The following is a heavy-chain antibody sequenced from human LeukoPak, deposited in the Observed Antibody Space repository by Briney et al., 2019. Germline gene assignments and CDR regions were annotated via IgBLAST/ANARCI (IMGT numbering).Heavy chain of an antibody. CDR2: ITWDSGTT. D-gene: IGHD4-17*01. CDR3: AREPNDYGDPYYGMDV. J-gene: IGHJ6*02. V-gene: IGHV3-43*01. CDR1: GFTFDDYT. Sequence: GGSLRLSCAASGFTFDDYTMHWVRQAPGKSLEWVSLITWDSGTTYYKDSVKGRFTISRDNSKNSLYLQMNSLRAEDTAVYYCAREPNDYGDPYYGMDVWGQGTTVTVSS.